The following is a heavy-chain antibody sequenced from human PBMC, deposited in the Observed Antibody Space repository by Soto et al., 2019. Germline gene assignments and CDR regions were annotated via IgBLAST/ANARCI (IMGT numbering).Heavy chain of an antibody. V-gene: IGHV3-48*02. CDR1: GFTFSSYS. Sequence: GGSLRLSCAASGFTFSSYSMNWVRQAPGKGLEWVSYISSSSSTIYYADSVKGRFTISRDNAKNSLYLQMNSLRDEDTAVYYCAREKRSTIFGVVIIDYYYGMDGWGKGTTFTVAS. J-gene: IGHJ6*04. D-gene: IGHD3-3*01. CDR2: ISSSSSTI. CDR3: AREKRSTIFGVVIIDYYYGMDG.